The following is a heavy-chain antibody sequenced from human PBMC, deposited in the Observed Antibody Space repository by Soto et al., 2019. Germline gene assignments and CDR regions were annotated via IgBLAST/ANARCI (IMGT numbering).Heavy chain of an antibody. CDR3: AKYTGAYYFDY. CDR2: ISSSGDST. D-gene: IGHD1-26*01. Sequence: EVQLSESGGGLEQPGGSLRLSCAASGFTLSSYAMSWVRQAPGKGLEWVSGISSSGDSTNYADSVKGRFTISRDNSKNTLYLQMNSLRAEDTAIYYCAKYTGAYYFDYGGQGTLVTVSS. CDR1: GFTLSSYA. V-gene: IGHV3-23*01. J-gene: IGHJ4*02.